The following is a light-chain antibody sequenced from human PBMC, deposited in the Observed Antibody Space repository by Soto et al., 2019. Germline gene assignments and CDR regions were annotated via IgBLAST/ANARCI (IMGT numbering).Light chain of an antibody. J-gene: IGLJ1*01. CDR1: SSDVGGFKL. CDR3: SSYACTATYV. CDR2: DIN. Sequence: QSALTQPASVSGSLGQSITISCTGTSSDVGGFKLVSWYLQHPGKAPKLIIYDINKRPSGVSNRFSGSKSGNTASLTISGLQGEDEADYYCSSYACTATYVFGTGTKLTVL. V-gene: IGLV2-23*02.